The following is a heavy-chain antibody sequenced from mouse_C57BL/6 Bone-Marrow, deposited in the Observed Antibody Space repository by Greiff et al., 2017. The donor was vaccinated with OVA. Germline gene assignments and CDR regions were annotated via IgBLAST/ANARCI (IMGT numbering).Heavy chain of an antibody. V-gene: IGHV1-26*01. CDR3: ARRLGNYYGSSYWYFDV. D-gene: IGHD1-1*01. CDR1: GYTFTDYY. CDR2: INPNNGGT. J-gene: IGHJ1*03. Sequence: EVQLQQSGPELVKPGASVKISCKASGYTFTDYYMNWVKQSHGKSLEWIGDINPNNGGTSYNQKFKGKATLTVDKSSSTAYMELRSLTSEDSAVYYCARRLGNYYGSSYWYFDVWGTGTTVTVSS.